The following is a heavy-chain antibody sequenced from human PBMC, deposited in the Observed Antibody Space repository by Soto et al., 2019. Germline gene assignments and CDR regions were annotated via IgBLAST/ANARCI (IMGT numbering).Heavy chain of an antibody. CDR1: GFTFSSYS. J-gene: IGHJ5*02. Sequence: GWSLRLSCAASGFTFSSYSMNWVRQAPGKGLEWGSSISSSSSYICYADSVKGRFTISRDNAKNSLYLQMNSLRAEDTAVYYCARDQGTTGLNWFDPWGQGTPVTVSS. CDR3: ARDQGTTGLNWFDP. D-gene: IGHD4-17*01. CDR2: ISSSSSYI. V-gene: IGHV3-21*01.